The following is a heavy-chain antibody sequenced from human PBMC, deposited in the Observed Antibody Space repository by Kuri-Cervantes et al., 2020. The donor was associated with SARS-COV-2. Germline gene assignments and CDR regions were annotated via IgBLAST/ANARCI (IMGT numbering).Heavy chain of an antibody. J-gene: IGHJ6*02. D-gene: IGHD3-3*01. CDR1: GCTFSSYW. CDR3: ARDPRNLAIFGGVIKGYYYYGMDV. Sequence: GESLKISCAASGCTFSSYWMSWVRQAPGKGLEWVANIKQDGSEKYYVDSVKGRFTISRDNAQNSLYLQMNSLRAEDTAVYYCARDPRNLAIFGGVIKGYYYYGMDVWGQGTTVTVSS. V-gene: IGHV3-7*05. CDR2: IKQDGSEK.